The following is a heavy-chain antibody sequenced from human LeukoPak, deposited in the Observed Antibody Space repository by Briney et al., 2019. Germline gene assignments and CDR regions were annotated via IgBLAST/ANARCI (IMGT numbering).Heavy chain of an antibody. Sequence: ASVTVSFMSSGYTFIGYYMHRLRQAPGQGLEWMGWINPNSGGTNYAQKFHDRVIMTRDTSISTAYMDLSRLRSDDTAVYYCALFSSTHRKQKESSSWYEGYWGQGTLVTVSS. CDR3: ALFSSTHRKQKESSSWYEGY. J-gene: IGHJ4*02. CDR2: INPNSGGT. CDR1: GYTFIGYY. D-gene: IGHD6-13*01. V-gene: IGHV1-2*02.